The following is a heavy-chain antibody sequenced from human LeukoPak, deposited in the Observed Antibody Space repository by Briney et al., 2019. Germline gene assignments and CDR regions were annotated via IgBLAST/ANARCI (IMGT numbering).Heavy chain of an antibody. CDR2: ISYDGSNK. V-gene: IGHV3-30-3*01. Sequence: GRSLRLSCAASGFTFSSYAMHWVRQAPGKGLEWVAVISYDGSNKYYADSVKGRFTISRDNSKNTLYLQMNSPRAEDTAVYYCARDYCSGGSCYPFDYYYYYGMDVWGQGTTVTVSS. D-gene: IGHD2-15*01. CDR3: ARDYCSGGSCYPFDYYYYYGMDV. CDR1: GFTFSSYA. J-gene: IGHJ6*02.